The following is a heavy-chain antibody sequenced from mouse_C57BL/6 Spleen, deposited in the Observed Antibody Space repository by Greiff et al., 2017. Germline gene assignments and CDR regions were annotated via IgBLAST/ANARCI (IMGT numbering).Heavy chain of an antibody. CDR2: FYPGSGSI. CDR1: GYTFTEYT. J-gene: IGHJ4*01. CDR3: ARLLITTVVATGAMDY. D-gene: IGHD1-1*01. V-gene: IGHV1-62-2*01. Sequence: QVQLKESGAELVKPGASVKLSCKASGYTFTEYTIHWVKQRSGQGLEWIGWFYPGSGSIKYNEKFKDKATLTADKSSSTVYMELSRLTSEDSAVXFCARLLITTVVATGAMDYWGQGTSVTVSS.